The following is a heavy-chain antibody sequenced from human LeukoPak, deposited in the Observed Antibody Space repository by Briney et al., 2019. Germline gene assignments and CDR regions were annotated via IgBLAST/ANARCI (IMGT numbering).Heavy chain of an antibody. V-gene: IGHV3-23*01. CDR1: GFTFSSYA. CDR2: INGSGGGT. Sequence: SGGSLRLSCAASGFTFSSYAMSWVRQAPGKGLKWVSGINGSGGGTYYADAMKGRFTISRDNSKNTLYLQMSSLRAEDTAVYYCATYSLGVFDDWGQGTLVTVSS. D-gene: IGHD2-8*01. CDR3: ATYSLGVFDD. J-gene: IGHJ4*02.